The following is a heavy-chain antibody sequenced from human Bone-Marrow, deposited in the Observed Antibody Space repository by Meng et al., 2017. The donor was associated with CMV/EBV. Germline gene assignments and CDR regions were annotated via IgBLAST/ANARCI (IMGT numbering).Heavy chain of an antibody. D-gene: IGHD2-8*01. CDR3: VVEMGFDN. CDR1: GDSFSKYA. J-gene: IGHJ4*02. V-gene: IGHV1-69*06. Sequence: SLKVSCEASGDSFSKYAISWVRQAPGQGLEWMGGIIPIVDTTNYAQKFRGRVTITADKSTRTAYMELSSLRSEDTAIYYCVVEMGFDNWGQGKLVTVSS. CDR2: IIPIVDTT.